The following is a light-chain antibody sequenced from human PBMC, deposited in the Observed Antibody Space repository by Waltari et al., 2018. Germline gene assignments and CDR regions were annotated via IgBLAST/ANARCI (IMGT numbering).Light chain of an antibody. V-gene: IGLV2-11*01. CDR2: DVV. J-gene: IGLJ7*01. Sequence: QSALTQPRSVSGSPGQSVTISCSGTSSDVGSYNFVSWYQQHPGNAPKLLLYDVVKRPSGVPDRFSGSTSGNAASLTISGLQTEDESDYYCCSYAGSYTFVFGGGTQLTVL. CDR3: CSYAGSYTFV. CDR1: SSDVGSYNF.